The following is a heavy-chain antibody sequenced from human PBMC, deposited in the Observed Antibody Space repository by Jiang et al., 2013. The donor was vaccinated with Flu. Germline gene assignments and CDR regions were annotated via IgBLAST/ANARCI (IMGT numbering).Heavy chain of an antibody. V-gene: IGHV1-3*01. D-gene: IGHD3-22*01. J-gene: IGHJ5*02. Sequence: GAEVKKPGASVKVSCKASGYTFSNYVMHWVRQAPGQRPEWMGWINAANGNTKYSQNLQGRVTITSDTSASTVYMELSSLRPEDTAVYFCARAPFKFYDSSGYPLGWFDPWGQGTLVTVSS. CDR1: GYTFSNYV. CDR2: INAANGNT. CDR3: ARAPFKFYDSSGYPLGWFDP.